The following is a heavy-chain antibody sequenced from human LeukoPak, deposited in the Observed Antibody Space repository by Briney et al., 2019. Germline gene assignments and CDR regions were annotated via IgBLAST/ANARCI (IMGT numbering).Heavy chain of an antibody. Sequence: ASVKVSCKASGYTFTSYYMHWVRQAPGQGLEWMGIINPSGGSTSYAQKFQGRVTMTRDTTTSTVYMELSRLRSEDTAVYYCARVYRYYDSSGYLGYWGQGTLVTVSS. CDR1: GYTFTSYY. D-gene: IGHD3-22*01. CDR3: ARVYRYYDSSGYLGY. CDR2: INPSGGST. J-gene: IGHJ4*02. V-gene: IGHV1-46*03.